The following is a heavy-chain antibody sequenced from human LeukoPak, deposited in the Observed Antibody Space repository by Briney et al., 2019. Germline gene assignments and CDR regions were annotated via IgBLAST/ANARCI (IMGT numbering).Heavy chain of an antibody. CDR2: IYYSGST. V-gene: IGHV4-31*03. CDR3: ARSGSWELDY. Sequence: ASQTLSLTCTVSGGSISSGGYYWIWIPQHPGKGLEWIGYIYYSGSTYHNPSLKSRVTISVDTSKNQFSLKLSSVTAADTAVYYCARSGSWELDYWGQGTLVSVSS. CDR1: GGSISSGGYY. J-gene: IGHJ4*02. D-gene: IGHD1-26*01.